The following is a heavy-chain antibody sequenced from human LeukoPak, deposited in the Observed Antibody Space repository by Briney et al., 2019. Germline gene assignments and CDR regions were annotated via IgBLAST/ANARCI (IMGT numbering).Heavy chain of an antibody. D-gene: IGHD2-2*03. J-gene: IGHJ3*02. CDR3: ARYGSTVFDI. V-gene: IGHV4-4*07. CDR1: GGSISSYY. Sequence: SETLSLTCSVSGGSISSYYWSWIRQPAGKGLEWIGRIYSSGSTNYNPSLKSRVTMSVDTSKNQFSLKLSPVTAADTAVYYCARYGSTVFDIWGRGKMVTVSS. CDR2: IYSSGST.